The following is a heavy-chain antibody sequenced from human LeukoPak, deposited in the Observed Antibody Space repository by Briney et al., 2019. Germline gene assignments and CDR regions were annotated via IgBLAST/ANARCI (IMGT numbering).Heavy chain of an antibody. J-gene: IGHJ4*02. CDR2: IYSSGST. V-gene: IGHV4-59*01. CDR1: GGSITSYY. Sequence: SETLSLTCTVSGGSITSYYWSWIRQPPGKGVEWIGYIYSSGSTYYNPSLKGRLTISVDTSKNQFSLTLSSVTAADTAVYYCARHSGTYYDFDYWGQGTLVTVSS. CDR3: ARHSGTYYDFDY. D-gene: IGHD1-26*01.